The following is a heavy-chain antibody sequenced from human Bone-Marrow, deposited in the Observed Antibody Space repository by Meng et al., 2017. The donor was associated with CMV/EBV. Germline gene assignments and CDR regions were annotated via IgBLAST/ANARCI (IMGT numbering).Heavy chain of an antibody. J-gene: IGHJ4*02. CDR3: ASSSSIADFYY. CDR2: IYSGGST. CDR1: GFTVSSNY. Sequence: GESLKISCAASGFTVSSNYMSWVRQAPGKGLEWVSVIYSGGSTYYADSAKGRFTISRDNSKNTLYLQMNSLRAEDTAVYYCASSSSIADFYYWGQGTLVTVSS. V-gene: IGHV3-53*01. D-gene: IGHD6-6*01.